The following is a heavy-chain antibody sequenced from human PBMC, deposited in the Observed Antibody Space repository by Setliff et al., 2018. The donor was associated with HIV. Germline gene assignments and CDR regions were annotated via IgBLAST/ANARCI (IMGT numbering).Heavy chain of an antibody. V-gene: IGHV4-39*07. CDR1: GGSITTTNYY. CDR3: ARARGPPLPVLDF. Sequence: ETLSLTCTVSGGSITTTNYYWGWVRQSPGKGLEWIGVIYYRGSAYYNSSLQSRVTLSVDTSKNSFSLHLTSVTAADTAVYFCARARGPPLPVLDFWGPGTLVTVSS. D-gene: IGHD3-10*01. CDR2: IYYRGSA. J-gene: IGHJ4*02.